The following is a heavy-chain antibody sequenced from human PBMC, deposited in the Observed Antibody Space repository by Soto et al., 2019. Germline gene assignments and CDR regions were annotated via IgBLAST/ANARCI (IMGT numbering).Heavy chain of an antibody. J-gene: IGHJ6*02. CDR1: GGSISSGGYY. D-gene: IGHD3-10*01. V-gene: IGHV4-31*03. Sequence: SETLSLTCTVSGGSISSGGYYWSWIRQHPGKGLEWIGYIYYSGSTYYNPSLKSRVTISVDTSKNQFSLKLSSVTAADTAVYYCARNPSGGRVRGYYGMDVWGQGTTVTVSS. CDR2: IYYSGST. CDR3: ARNPSGGRVRGYYGMDV.